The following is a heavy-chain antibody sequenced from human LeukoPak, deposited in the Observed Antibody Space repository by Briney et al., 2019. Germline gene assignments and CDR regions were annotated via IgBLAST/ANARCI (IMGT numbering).Heavy chain of an antibody. Sequence: GRSLRLSCAASGFTFSSYGMHWVRQAPGKGLEWVAVIWYDGSNQYYADSVKGRFTISRDNSKTTLYLQMSSLRAEDTAVYYCARDPNLDSSWAFDYWGQGTLVTVSS. V-gene: IGHV3-33*01. CDR3: ARDPNLDSSWAFDY. CDR1: GFTFSSYG. D-gene: IGHD6-13*01. CDR2: IWYDGSNQ. J-gene: IGHJ4*02.